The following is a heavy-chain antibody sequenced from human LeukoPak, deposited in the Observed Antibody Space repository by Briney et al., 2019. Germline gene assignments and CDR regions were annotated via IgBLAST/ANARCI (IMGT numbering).Heavy chain of an antibody. CDR1: GFTFIDYD. CDR3: ARGGIQVSGIDEFDY. Sequence: SGGSLRLSCAASGFTFIDYDMHWVRQVIGKGLEWVSAIGIRGDTHYSESVKGRFTISRENAESSLYLQMNSLRAEDTAVYYCARGGIQVSGIDEFDYWGQGTLVTVSS. CDR2: IGIRGDT. J-gene: IGHJ4*02. V-gene: IGHV3-13*01. D-gene: IGHD6-19*01.